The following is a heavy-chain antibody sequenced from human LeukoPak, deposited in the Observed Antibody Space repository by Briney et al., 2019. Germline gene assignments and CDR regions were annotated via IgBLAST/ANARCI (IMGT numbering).Heavy chain of an antibody. V-gene: IGHV1-69*05. J-gene: IGHJ3*02. CDR1: GGTFSSYA. CDR2: IIPIFGAT. Sequence: ASVKVSCKASGGTFSSYAVSWVRQAPRQGLESMGGIIPIFGATNSAQKFQGRVTITTDEATRTAYMELRRLRSEDTAVYYCARDPEYYYDSSGPGAFDIWGQGTMVTVSS. CDR3: ARDPEYYYDSSGPGAFDI. D-gene: IGHD3-22*01.